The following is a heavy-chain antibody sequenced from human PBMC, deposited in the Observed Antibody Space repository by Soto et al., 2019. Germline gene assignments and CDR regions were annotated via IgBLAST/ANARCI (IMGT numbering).Heavy chain of an antibody. CDR1: GFTFSSYA. CDR3: ARGQRITIFGVATNWFDP. Sequence: SLRLSCAASGFTFSSYAMHWVRQAPGKGLEWVAVISYDGSNKYYADSVKGRFTISRDNSKNTLYLQMNSLRAEDTAVYYCARGQRITIFGVATNWFDPWGQGTLVTVSS. V-gene: IGHV3-30-3*01. D-gene: IGHD3-3*01. CDR2: ISYDGSNK. J-gene: IGHJ5*02.